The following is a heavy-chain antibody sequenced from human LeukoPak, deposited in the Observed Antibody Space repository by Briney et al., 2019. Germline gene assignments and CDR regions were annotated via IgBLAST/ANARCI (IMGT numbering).Heavy chain of an antibody. Sequence: GASLQISCKGSGSRFTSYWIAWVRQMPGKGLEWMGIIYPGDSDTRYRPSIQGQVTISVDKSITTAYLQWSSLKASDTAMYYCARADYDSSGYYYLDYWGQGTLVTVSS. CDR2: IYPGDSDT. CDR3: ARADYDSSGYYYLDY. D-gene: IGHD3-22*01. CDR1: GSRFTSYW. J-gene: IGHJ4*02. V-gene: IGHV5-51*01.